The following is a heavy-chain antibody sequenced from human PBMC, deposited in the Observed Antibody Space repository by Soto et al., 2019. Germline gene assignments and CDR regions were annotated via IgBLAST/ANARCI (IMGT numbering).Heavy chain of an antibody. Sequence: QVQLVQSGAEVKTPGASVKVSCKASGYTFTNYYLHWVRQAPGQGLEWMGVMHPSGDSTTFALKFQGRVTMTSETSTSTVSMELSSLRSEDTGVYYCTRVGSSGWYDAFDIWGQGTMVTVSS. CDR1: GYTFTNYY. V-gene: IGHV1-46*03. CDR3: TRVGSSGWYDAFDI. CDR2: MHPSGDST. D-gene: IGHD6-19*01. J-gene: IGHJ3*02.